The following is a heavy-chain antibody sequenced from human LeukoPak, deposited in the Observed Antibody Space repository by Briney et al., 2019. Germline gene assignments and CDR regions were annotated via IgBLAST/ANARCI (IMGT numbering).Heavy chain of an antibody. CDR2: ISGSGGGT. Sequence: GGSLRLSCAASGFTFSSYAMSWVRQAPGKGLEWVSAISGSGGGTYYADSVKGWFAFCRDNSKTTLHLQMNRRRAEDTADYCCAKGLLTRAVSGWFDPWGQGTLVTVSS. CDR1: GFTFSSYA. CDR3: AKGLLTRAVSGWFDP. J-gene: IGHJ5*02. D-gene: IGHD1-14*01. V-gene: IGHV3-23*01.